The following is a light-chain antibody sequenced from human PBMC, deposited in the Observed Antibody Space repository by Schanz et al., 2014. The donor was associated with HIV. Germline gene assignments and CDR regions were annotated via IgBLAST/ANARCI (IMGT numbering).Light chain of an antibody. V-gene: IGLV1-44*01. Sequence: QSVLTQPPSASGTPGQRVTISCSGSSSNIGSNTVNWYQQLPGTAPKLLIYSNNQRPSGVPDRFSASKSDTSASLAITRLQAEDEADYFCQSFDRSLSGSVFGGGTKLTVL. CDR3: QSFDRSLSGSV. CDR1: SSNIGSNT. J-gene: IGLJ3*02. CDR2: SNN.